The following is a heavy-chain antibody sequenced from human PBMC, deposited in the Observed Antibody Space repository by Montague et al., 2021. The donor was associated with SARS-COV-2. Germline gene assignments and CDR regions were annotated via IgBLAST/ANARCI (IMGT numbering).Heavy chain of an antibody. D-gene: IGHD3-22*01. Sequence: SETLSLTCTVSGGSISNYYWSWIRQPPGRGLEWIGYIYYSGSTDYSSSLKSRVTISLDTPKNQVSLKLTSVTAADTAVYYCARGGGYYNYGLDVWGPGTTVTASS. CDR3: ARGGGYYNYGLDV. J-gene: IGHJ6*02. CDR1: GGSISNYY. V-gene: IGHV4-59*01. CDR2: IYYSGST.